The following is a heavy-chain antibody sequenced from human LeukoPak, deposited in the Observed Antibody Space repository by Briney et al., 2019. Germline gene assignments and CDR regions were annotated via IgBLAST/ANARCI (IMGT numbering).Heavy chain of an antibody. J-gene: IGHJ4*02. Sequence: SETLSLTCAVYGGSFSDYYWSWIRQSPGKGLEWIGEINHSGSTNYNPSLKSRVTISVDTSKNQFSLKLSSVTAADTAVYYCARGYYDSSGYYGDYWGQGTLVTVSS. V-gene: IGHV4-34*01. D-gene: IGHD3-22*01. CDR2: INHSGST. CDR1: GGSFSDYY. CDR3: ARGYYDSSGYYGDY.